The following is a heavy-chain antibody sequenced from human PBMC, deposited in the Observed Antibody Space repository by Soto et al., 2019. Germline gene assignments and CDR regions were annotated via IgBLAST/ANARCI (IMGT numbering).Heavy chain of an antibody. CDR2: INTYNGDT. CDR1: GYTFTTYG. J-gene: IGHJ4*02. D-gene: IGHD6-13*01. CDR3: ARAHSSSWYVKPH. Sequence: QVQLVQSGAEVKKPGASVKVSCKASGYTFTTYGINWVRQAPGQGLEWMGWINTYNGDTKYAQNLQGRVTMTTDTSTSTSYKELRSLRFDDTAVYYCARAHSSSWYVKPHWGQGTLVTVSS. V-gene: IGHV1-18*01.